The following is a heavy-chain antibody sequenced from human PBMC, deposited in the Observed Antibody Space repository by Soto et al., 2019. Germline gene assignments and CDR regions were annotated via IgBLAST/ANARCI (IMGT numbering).Heavy chain of an antibody. CDR2: ISYDGSNK. CDR1: GFTFSSYG. V-gene: IGHV3-30*18. J-gene: IGHJ6*02. D-gene: IGHD6-6*01. CDR3: AKDDSEYSPSLYYYYYGMDV. Sequence: ESGGGVVQPGRSLRLSCAASGFTFSSYGMHWVRQAPGKGLEWVAVISYDGSNKYYADSVKGRFTISRDNSKNTLYLQMNSLRAEDTAVYYCAKDDSEYSPSLYYYYYGMDVWGQGTTVTVSS.